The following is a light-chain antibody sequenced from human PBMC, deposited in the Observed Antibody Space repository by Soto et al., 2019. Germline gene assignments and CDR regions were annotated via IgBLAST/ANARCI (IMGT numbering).Light chain of an antibody. J-gene: IGKJ4*01. CDR1: QSVSSSY. CDR2: GAS. CDR3: QQYGSSPQT. V-gene: IGKV3-20*01. Sequence: EIVLTQSPGTLSLSPGERATLSCRASQSVSSSYLAWYQQKPGQAPRLLIQGASSRATGIPDRFSGRGSGTDFTLTISRLEPEDFAMYYCQQYGSSPQTFVGGTKVEIK.